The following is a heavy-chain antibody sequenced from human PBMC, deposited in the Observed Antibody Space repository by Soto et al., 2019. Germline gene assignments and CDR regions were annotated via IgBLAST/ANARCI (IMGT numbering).Heavy chain of an antibody. CDR1: GFTFDDYA. CDR3: AKDGIAAAGYFDY. CDR2: ISWNSGSI. J-gene: IGHJ4*02. V-gene: IGHV3-9*01. D-gene: IGHD6-13*01. Sequence: GGSLRLSCAASGFTFDDYAMHWVRQAPGKGLEWVSGISWNSGSIGYADSVKGRFTISRDNAKNSLYLQMNSLRAEDTALYYCAKDGIAAAGYFDYWGQGTLVTVSS.